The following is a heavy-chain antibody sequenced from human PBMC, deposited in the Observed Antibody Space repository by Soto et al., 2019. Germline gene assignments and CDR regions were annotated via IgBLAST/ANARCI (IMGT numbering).Heavy chain of an antibody. Sequence: EVQLLESGGGLVQPGGSLRLSCAAYGFTFSSYAMSWVRQAPGKGLEWVSAISGSGGSTYYADSVKGRFTISRDNSKNTLDLQMNSLRAEDTAVYYCAKDRSGYYISWFDPWGQGTLVTVSS. CDR2: ISGSGGST. D-gene: IGHD3-3*01. J-gene: IGHJ5*02. CDR1: GFTFSSYA. V-gene: IGHV3-23*01. CDR3: AKDRSGYYISWFDP.